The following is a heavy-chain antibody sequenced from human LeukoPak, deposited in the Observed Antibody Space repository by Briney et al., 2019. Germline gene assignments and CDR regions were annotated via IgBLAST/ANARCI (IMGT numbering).Heavy chain of an antibody. Sequence: ASVKVSCKASGGTFSSYAISWVRQAPGQGLEWMGRIIPIFGTANYAQKFQGRVTITTDESTSTAYMELSSLRSEDTAVYYCARARYDFWSGYYTGSFDYYYMDVWGKGTTVTVSS. CDR1: GGTFSSYA. D-gene: IGHD3-3*01. CDR3: ARARYDFWSGYYTGSFDYYYMDV. CDR2: IIPIFGTA. J-gene: IGHJ6*03. V-gene: IGHV1-69*05.